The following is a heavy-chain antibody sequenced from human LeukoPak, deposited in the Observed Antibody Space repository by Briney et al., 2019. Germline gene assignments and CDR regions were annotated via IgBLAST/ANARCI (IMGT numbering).Heavy chain of an antibody. CDR2: IREKASGGTK. D-gene: IGHD3-10*01. J-gene: IGHJ4*02. V-gene: IGHV3-49*04. CDR3: ALSRAIRGVIAH. Sequence: GGSLRLSCTTSGFTFGDYAMSWVRQAPGMGLEWVGFIREKASGGTKAYAASVEGRFTISTDDSKSIAYLQTTSLKTEDTAVYYCALSRAIRGVIAHWGQGTLVTVSS. CDR1: GFTFGDYA.